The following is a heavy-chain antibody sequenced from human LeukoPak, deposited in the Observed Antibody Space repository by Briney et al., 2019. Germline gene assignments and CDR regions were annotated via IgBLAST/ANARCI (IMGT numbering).Heavy chain of an antibody. Sequence: GGSLRLSCAASGFTFSSYWMSWVRQAPGKGLEWVSGINWNGGSTGYADSVKGRFTISRDNAKNSLYLQMNSLRAEDTALYHCARAQSSGWYLGTFDIWGQGTMVTVSS. V-gene: IGHV3-20*01. CDR1: GFTFSSYW. D-gene: IGHD6-19*01. CDR2: INWNGGST. CDR3: ARAQSSGWYLGTFDI. J-gene: IGHJ3*02.